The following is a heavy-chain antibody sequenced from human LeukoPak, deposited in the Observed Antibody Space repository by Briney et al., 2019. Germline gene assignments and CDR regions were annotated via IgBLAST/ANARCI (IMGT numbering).Heavy chain of an antibody. D-gene: IGHD6-19*01. Sequence: GGSLRLSCAASGFTFSSYWMHWVRQAPGKGLVWVSRINSDGSSTSYADSVKGRFTISRDNAKNTLYLQMNSLRAEDTAVYYCAKDFPRVAGTLHYWGQGTLVTVSS. J-gene: IGHJ4*02. CDR2: INSDGSST. CDR3: AKDFPRVAGTLHY. CDR1: GFTFSSYW. V-gene: IGHV3-74*01.